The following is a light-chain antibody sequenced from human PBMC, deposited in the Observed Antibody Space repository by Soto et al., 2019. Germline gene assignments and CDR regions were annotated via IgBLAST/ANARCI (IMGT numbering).Light chain of an antibody. Sequence: QSVLTQPASVSGSPGQSITISCVGTSGDVGDYNYVSWYQQHPGNVPKVIIYDVSNRPSGVFYRFSGTKSGNTASLTVSGLQAEDEADYYCCSYTRSGTLIFGTGTKVTVL. CDR1: SGDVGDYNY. V-gene: IGLV2-14*01. CDR2: DVS. CDR3: CSYTRSGTLI. J-gene: IGLJ1*01.